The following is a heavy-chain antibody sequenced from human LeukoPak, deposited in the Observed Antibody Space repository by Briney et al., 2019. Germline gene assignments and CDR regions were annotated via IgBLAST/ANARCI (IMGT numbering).Heavy chain of an antibody. Sequence: PGGSLRLSCAASGFTFSSYAISWVRQAPGKGLEWVSAISGSGGSTYYADSVKGRFTISRDNSKNTLYLQMNSLRAEDTAVYYCAKDNYCGGDCYSPLDYWGQGTLVTVSS. CDR2: ISGSGGST. D-gene: IGHD2-21*01. V-gene: IGHV3-23*01. J-gene: IGHJ4*02. CDR1: GFTFSSYA. CDR3: AKDNYCGGDCYSPLDY.